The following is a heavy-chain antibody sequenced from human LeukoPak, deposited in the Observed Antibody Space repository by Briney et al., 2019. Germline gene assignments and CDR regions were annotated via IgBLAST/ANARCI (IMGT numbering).Heavy chain of an antibody. CDR1: GGSISSYY. J-gene: IGHJ1*01. Sequence: SETLSLTCTVSGGSISSYYWSWIRQPPGKGLEWIGYIYYGGSTNYNPSLKSRVTISVDTSKNQFSLKLSSVTAADTAVYYCARDGYSSGWNLEYFQHWGQGTLVTVSS. CDR2: IYYGGST. V-gene: IGHV4-59*01. CDR3: ARDGYSSGWNLEYFQH. D-gene: IGHD6-19*01.